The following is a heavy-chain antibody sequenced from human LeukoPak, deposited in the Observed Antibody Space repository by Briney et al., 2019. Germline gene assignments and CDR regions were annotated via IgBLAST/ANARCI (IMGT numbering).Heavy chain of an antibody. Sequence: SETLSLTCAVYGGSFSGYYWSWIRQPPGKGLEWIGEINHSGSTNYNPSLKSRVTISVDTSKNQFSLKLSSVTAADTAVYYCARVHPNFDWTSAAFDIWGQGTMVTVSS. D-gene: IGHD3-9*01. V-gene: IGHV4-34*01. CDR1: GGSFSGYY. J-gene: IGHJ3*02. CDR2: INHSGST. CDR3: ARVHPNFDWTSAAFDI.